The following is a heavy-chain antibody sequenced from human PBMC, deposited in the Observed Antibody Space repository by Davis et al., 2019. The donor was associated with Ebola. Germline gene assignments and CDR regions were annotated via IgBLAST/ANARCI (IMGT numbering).Heavy chain of an antibody. D-gene: IGHD3-3*01. CDR2: IKQDGSEK. CDR3: ARGPKSPRYYDFWSGHINWFDP. Sequence: GESLKISCAASGFTFSSYWMSWVRQAPGKGLEWVANIKQDGSEKYYVDSVKGRLTISRDNAKNSLYLQMNSLRAEDTAVYYCARGPKSPRYYDFWSGHINWFDPWGQGTLVTVSS. V-gene: IGHV3-7*01. CDR1: GFTFSSYW. J-gene: IGHJ5*02.